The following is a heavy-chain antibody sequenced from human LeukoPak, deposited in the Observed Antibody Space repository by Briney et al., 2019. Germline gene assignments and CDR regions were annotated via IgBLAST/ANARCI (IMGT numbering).Heavy chain of an antibody. Sequence: ASVKVSCKASGYTFTSYGISWVRQAPGQGLEWMGWVSSSTGNPTYAQDFTGRFVFSVDTSVTTAYLRINNLKAEDTAVYYCARDARMDYWGQGTQVTVSS. D-gene: IGHD2/OR15-2a*01. CDR3: ARDARMDY. V-gene: IGHV7-4-1*02. CDR1: GYTFTSYG. J-gene: IGHJ4*02. CDR2: VSSSTGNP.